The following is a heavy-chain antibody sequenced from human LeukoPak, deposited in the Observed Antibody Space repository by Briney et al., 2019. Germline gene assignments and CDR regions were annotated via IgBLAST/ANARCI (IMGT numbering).Heavy chain of an antibody. V-gene: IGHV3-15*01. D-gene: IGHD3-22*01. CDR1: GFTFSNAW. Sequence: GGSLRLSCAAPGFTFSNAWMSWVRQAPGKGLEWVGRIKSKTDGGTTDYAAPVKGRFTISRDDSKNTLYLQMNSLKTEDTAVYYCTTDAPYYYDSSYDIWGQGTMVTVSS. J-gene: IGHJ3*02. CDR3: TTDAPYYYDSSYDI. CDR2: IKSKTDGGTT.